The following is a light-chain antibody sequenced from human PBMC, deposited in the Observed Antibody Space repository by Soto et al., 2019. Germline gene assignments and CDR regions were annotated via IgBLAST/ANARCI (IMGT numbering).Light chain of an antibody. V-gene: IGKV3-20*01. CDR1: QSVSSNY. J-gene: IGKJ2*01. CDR2: GAS. Sequence: EIVLTQSPGTLSLSPGERATLSCRASQSVSSNYFAWYQQNPGQAPRLVIYGASSRPTGIPDRFSGSGSGTACPLTIRRLEREACAVYYCQLYGFSPLYTFGQGTKLEIK. CDR3: QLYGFSPLYT.